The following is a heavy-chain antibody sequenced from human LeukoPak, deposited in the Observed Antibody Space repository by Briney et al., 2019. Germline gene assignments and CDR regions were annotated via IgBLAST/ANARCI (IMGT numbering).Heavy chain of an antibody. Sequence: GGSLRLSCAASGFTFDDYAMHWVRQAPGKGLEWVSGISWNSGSIGYADSVKGRFTISRDNAKNSLYLQMNSLRAEDTAVYYCARAITYYYDSRGDAFDIWGQGTMVTVSS. CDR3: ARAITYYYDSRGDAFDI. CDR2: ISWNSGSI. CDR1: GFTFDDYA. D-gene: IGHD3-22*01. V-gene: IGHV3-9*01. J-gene: IGHJ3*02.